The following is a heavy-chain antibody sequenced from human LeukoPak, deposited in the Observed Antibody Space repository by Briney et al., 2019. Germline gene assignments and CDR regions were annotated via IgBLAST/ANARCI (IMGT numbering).Heavy chain of an antibody. J-gene: IGHJ3*02. Sequence: ASVKVSCKASGGTFSSYAISWVRQAPGQGLEWKGRIIPIFGTANYAQKFQGRVTITTDESTSTAYMELSSLRSEDTAVYYCARFIAAAGTPFAFDIWGQGTMVTVSS. D-gene: IGHD6-13*01. CDR1: GGTFSSYA. CDR3: ARFIAAAGTPFAFDI. CDR2: IIPIFGTA. V-gene: IGHV1-69*05.